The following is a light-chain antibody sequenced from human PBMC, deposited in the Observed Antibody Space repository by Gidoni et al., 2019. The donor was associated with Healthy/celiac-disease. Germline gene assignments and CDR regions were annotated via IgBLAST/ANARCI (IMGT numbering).Light chain of an antibody. CDR3: QQYSSYSPWT. CDR2: KAS. J-gene: IGKJ1*01. Sequence: DIQTTQSPSTLSASVGDRVTITWRASLSISSWLAWYQQKPGKAPKLLIYKASSLESGVPARFSGSGSGTEFTLTISRLQPDDFATYYCQQYSSYSPWTFGQGTKVEIK. V-gene: IGKV1-5*03. CDR1: LSISSW.